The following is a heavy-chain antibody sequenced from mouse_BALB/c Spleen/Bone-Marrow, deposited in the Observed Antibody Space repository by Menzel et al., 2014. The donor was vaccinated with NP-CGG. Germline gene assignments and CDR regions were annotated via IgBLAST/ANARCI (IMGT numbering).Heavy chain of an antibody. V-gene: IGHV14-3*02. Sequence: EVQLQQSGAELVKPGASVKLSCTASGFNIKDTYIHWVKQRPEQGLEYIGGINPVNGNIKYDPKFQGKATITADTSSNTAYLQLSSLTSEDTAVYYCAKSERKCGGAWFAYWGQGTLVTVSA. CDR2: INPVNGNI. J-gene: IGHJ3*01. CDR3: AKSERKCGGAWFAY. CDR1: GFNIKDTY.